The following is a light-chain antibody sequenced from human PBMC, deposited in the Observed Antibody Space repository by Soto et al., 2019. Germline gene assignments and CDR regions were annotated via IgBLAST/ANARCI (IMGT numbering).Light chain of an antibody. V-gene: IGKV1-9*01. CDR2: AAS. CDR3: QQLNSYLLYT. CDR1: QGISNY. J-gene: IGKJ2*01. Sequence: DIQLTQSPSFLSASVGDRVTITCRASQGISNYLAWYQQKPGKAPRLLIYAASTLQVGVPSRFSGSGSGTEFPLTISTLQPEDFATYYCQQLNSYLLYTFGQGTKLEIK.